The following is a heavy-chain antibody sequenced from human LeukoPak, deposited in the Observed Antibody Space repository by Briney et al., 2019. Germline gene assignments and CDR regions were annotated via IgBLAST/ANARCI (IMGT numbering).Heavy chain of an antibody. J-gene: IGHJ4*02. V-gene: IGHV3-15*01. CDR2: IKSKTDGGTT. D-gene: IGHD2-8*01. CDR3: TTDMYYFDN. CDR1: GFTFSRIFRHTW. Sequence: GGSLRLSCAASGFTFSRIFRHTWMSWVRQAPGKGLEWVGRIKSKTDGGTTDYAAPGQGRFSISRDDSKKTVYLQMDSLKTEDTALYYCTTDMYYFDNWGQGTLVTVSS.